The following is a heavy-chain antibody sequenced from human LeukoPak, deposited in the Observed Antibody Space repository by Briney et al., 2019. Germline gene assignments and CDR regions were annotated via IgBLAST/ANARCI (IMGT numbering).Heavy chain of an antibody. J-gene: IGHJ4*02. D-gene: IGHD6-13*01. V-gene: IGHV4-34*01. CDR3: ASDGGGIAAAGYFDY. CDR2: INHSGST. Sequence: EINHSGSTNYNPPLKSRVTISVDTSKNQFSLKLSSVTAADTAVYYCASDGGGIAAAGYFDYWGQGTLVTVSS.